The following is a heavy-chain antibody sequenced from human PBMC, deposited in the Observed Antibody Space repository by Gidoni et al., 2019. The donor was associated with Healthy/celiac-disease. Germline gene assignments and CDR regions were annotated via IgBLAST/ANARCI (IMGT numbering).Heavy chain of an antibody. CDR3: AKMPDCSGGSCYSHFDY. CDR2: ISGSGGST. V-gene: IGHV3-23*01. Sequence: EVQLLESGGGLVQPGGSLRLSCAASGFTFSSYAVSWVRQAPGKGLEWVSAISGSGGSTYYADSVKGRFTISRDNSKNTLYLQMNSLRAEDTAVYYCAKMPDCSGGSCYSHFDYWGQGTLVTVSS. CDR1: GFTFSSYA. J-gene: IGHJ4*02. D-gene: IGHD2-15*01.